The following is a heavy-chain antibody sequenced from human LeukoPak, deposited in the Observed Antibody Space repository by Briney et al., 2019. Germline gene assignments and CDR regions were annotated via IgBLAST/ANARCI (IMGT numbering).Heavy chain of an antibody. D-gene: IGHD3-22*01. CDR3: ARHYYDSSGYYFSDP. CDR2: MNPNSGNT. CDR1: GYTFTSYD. V-gene: IGHV1-8*03. J-gene: IGHJ5*02. Sequence: ASVKVSCKASGYTFTSYDINWVRQATGQGLEWMGWMNPNSGNTGYAQEFQGRVTITRNTSISTAYMELSSLRSEDTAVYYCARHYYDSSGYYFSDPWGQGTLVTVSS.